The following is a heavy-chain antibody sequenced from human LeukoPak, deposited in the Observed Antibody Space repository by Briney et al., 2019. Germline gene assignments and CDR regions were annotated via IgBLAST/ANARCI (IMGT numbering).Heavy chain of an antibody. CDR1: GFTFSNYY. CDR2: IRNKANSHTT. CDR3: ARGLGGTGARYFDY. V-gene: IGHV3-72*01. D-gene: IGHD3/OR15-3a*01. J-gene: IGHJ4*02. Sequence: GGSLRLSCAASGFTFSNYYKDWVRQAPGKGLEWVGRIRNKANSHTTEYAASVKGRFTISRDDSKNSLYLQMNSLKTDDTAVYYCARGLGGTGARYFDYWGQGTLVTVSS.